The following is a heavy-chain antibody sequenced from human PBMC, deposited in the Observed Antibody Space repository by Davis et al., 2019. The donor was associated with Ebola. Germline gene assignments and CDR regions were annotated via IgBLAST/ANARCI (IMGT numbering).Heavy chain of an antibody. J-gene: IGHJ4*02. V-gene: IGHV3-48*01. CDR2: ISSSSSTR. Sequence: GESLKISCAASGFTFSSYSMNWVRQAPGKGLEWLSYISSSSSTRYYADSVKGRFTISRDNSQNNVYLQMTSLRVEDTAVYYCVKEGTTTIWVDSDNWGQGTLVTVAS. D-gene: IGHD1-26*01. CDR3: VKEGTTTIWVDSDN. CDR1: GFTFSSYS.